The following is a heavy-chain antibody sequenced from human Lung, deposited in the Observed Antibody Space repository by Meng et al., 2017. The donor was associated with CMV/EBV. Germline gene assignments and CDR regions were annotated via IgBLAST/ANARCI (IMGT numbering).Heavy chain of an antibody. D-gene: IGHD6-13*01. CDR2: VVPLFGTA. Sequence: SSXXVSXKSSGNVFSTLAVSWLRQAPGQGLEWMGGVVPLFGTAHYAQRFQGRVTITADAPTTTAYMEWRSLKSEDTAIYFCASDLPRAGGAGSQFDFWGQGTXVTVSS. CDR1: GNVFSTLA. CDR3: ASDLPRAGGAGSQFDF. J-gene: IGHJ4*02. V-gene: IGHV1-69*13.